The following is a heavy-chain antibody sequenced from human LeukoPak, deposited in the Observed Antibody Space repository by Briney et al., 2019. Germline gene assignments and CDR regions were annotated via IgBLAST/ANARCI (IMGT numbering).Heavy chain of an antibody. V-gene: IGHV3-21*01. Sequence: GGSLRLSCAASGFTFISYSMNWVRQAPGKGLEWVSSIISSSSYIYYADSVKGRFTISRDNAKNSLYLQMNSLRAEDTAVYYCARVCSGGSCYPSYDYWGQGTLVTVSS. CDR3: ARVCSGGSCYPSYDY. D-gene: IGHD2-15*01. J-gene: IGHJ4*02. CDR2: IISSSSYI. CDR1: GFTFISYS.